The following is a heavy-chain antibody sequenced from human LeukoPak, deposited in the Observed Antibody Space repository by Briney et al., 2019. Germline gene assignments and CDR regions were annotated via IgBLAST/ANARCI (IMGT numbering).Heavy chain of an antibody. CDR3: ARGPPNWGYDY. CDR1: GYTFTSYD. CDR2: MSPNSGDT. V-gene: IGHV1-8*01. J-gene: IGHJ4*02. D-gene: IGHD7-27*01. Sequence: ASVKVSCKASGYTFTSYDFNWVRQATGQRPEWMGWMSPNSGDTGYAQKFQDRVTMTRNTSISIAYMELSSLRSDDTAVYYCARGPPNWGYDYWGPGTLVTVSS.